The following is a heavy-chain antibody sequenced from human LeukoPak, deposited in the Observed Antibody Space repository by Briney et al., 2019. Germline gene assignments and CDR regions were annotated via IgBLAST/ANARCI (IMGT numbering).Heavy chain of an antibody. CDR3: ARDLRDYYDSQNWFDP. J-gene: IGHJ5*02. V-gene: IGHV1-3*01. Sequence: GASVKVSCKASGYPLTAFVLIWGPQAPGQRFEWMGWFNAGNGNTKYSQKFQGRVTMTTDTSTSTAYMELRSLRSDDTAVYYCARDLRDYYDSQNWFDPWGQGTLVTVSS. CDR1: GYPLTAFV. CDR2: FNAGNGNT. D-gene: IGHD3-22*01.